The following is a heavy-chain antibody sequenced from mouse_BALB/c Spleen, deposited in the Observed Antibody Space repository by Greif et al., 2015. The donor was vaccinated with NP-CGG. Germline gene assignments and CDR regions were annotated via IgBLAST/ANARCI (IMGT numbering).Heavy chain of an antibody. V-gene: IGHV14-4*02. CDR2: IDPENGDT. CDR3: NAWVPITTATRWYFDV. J-gene: IGHJ1*01. D-gene: IGHD1-2*01. CDR1: GFNIKDYY. Sequence: EVQLQQSGAELVRSGASVKLSCTASGFNIKDYYMHWVKQRPEQGLEWIGWIDPENGDTEYAPKFQGKATMTADTSSNTAHLQLSSLTSEDTAVYYCNAWVPITTATRWYFDVWGAGTTVTVSS.